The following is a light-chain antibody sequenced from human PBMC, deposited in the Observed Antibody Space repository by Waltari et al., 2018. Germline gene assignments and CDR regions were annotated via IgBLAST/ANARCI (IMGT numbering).Light chain of an antibody. V-gene: IGKV3-20*01. CDR1: QSVTNTY. J-gene: IGKJ1*01. CDR3: QQYGTSLST. Sequence: EIVLTQSPGTLSLSPGERATLSCRASQSVTNTYLAWYQQKRGQAPRALIYGASSRASGVPDRFSGSASGTDFTLTISRLEPEDFAVYYCQQYGTSLSTFGQGTRVEIK. CDR2: GAS.